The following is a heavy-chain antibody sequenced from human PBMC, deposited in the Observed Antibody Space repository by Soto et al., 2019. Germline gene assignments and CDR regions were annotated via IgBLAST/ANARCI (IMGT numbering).Heavy chain of an antibody. V-gene: IGHV3-30*18. CDR1: GFTFSSYG. J-gene: IGHJ4*02. CDR2: ISYDGSNK. CDR3: AKEALVVAATNYFDY. Sequence: GGSLRLSCAASGFTFSSYGMHWVRQAPGKGLEWVAVISYDGSNKYHADSVKGRFTISRDNSKNTLYLKMNSLRAEDTAVYYCAKEALVVAATNYFDYWGQGTLVTVSS. D-gene: IGHD2-15*01.